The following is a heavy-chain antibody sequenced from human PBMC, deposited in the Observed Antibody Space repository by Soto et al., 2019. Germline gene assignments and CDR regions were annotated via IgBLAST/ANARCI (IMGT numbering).Heavy chain of an antibody. CDR3: ARDYGDIVLMVYDLIDY. CDR1: GYTFTSYG. J-gene: IGHJ4*02. V-gene: IGHV1-18*01. D-gene: IGHD2-8*01. CDR2: ISAYNGNT. Sequence: GASVKVSCKASGYTFTSYGISWVRQAPGQGLEWMGWISAYNGNTNYAQKLQGRVTMTTDTSTSTAYMELRSLRSDDTAVYYCARDYGDIVLMVYDLIDYWGQGTLVTVSS.